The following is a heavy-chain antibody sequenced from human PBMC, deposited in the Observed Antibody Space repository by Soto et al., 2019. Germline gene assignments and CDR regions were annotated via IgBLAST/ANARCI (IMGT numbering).Heavy chain of an antibody. J-gene: IGHJ6*02. CDR3: ASVVTRAYYYGMDI. CDR2: IIPIFGTA. D-gene: IGHD2-21*02. CDR1: GGTFSSYA. Sequence: SVKVSCKASGGTFSSYAISWVRQAPGQGLEWMGGIIPIFGTANYAQKFQGRVTITADESTSTAYMELSSLRSEDTAVYYCASVVTRAYYYGMDIWGQGTLVTVSS. V-gene: IGHV1-69*13.